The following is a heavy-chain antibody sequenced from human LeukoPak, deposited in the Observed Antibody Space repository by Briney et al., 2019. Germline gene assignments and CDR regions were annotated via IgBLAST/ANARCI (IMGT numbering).Heavy chain of an antibody. V-gene: IGHV1-2*02. D-gene: IGHD3-10*01. CDR1: GYTFTDSY. Sequence: ASVKVSCKSSGYTFTDSYMHWVRQAPGQGLEWMGWINPNSGGTKYAQKFQGRVTMTRDTSISTTYMELSRLRSDDTAVYYCARGPLVRGVITPGFYWGQGTLVTVSS. CDR2: INPNSGGT. CDR3: ARGPLVRGVITPGFY. J-gene: IGHJ4*02.